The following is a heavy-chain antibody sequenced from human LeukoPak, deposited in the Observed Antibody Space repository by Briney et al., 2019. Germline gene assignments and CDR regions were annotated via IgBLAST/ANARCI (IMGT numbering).Heavy chain of an antibody. CDR1: GFTFSNYS. CDR2: IRSSSTTI. V-gene: IGHV3-48*04. CDR3: ARDRDRGVNWNYGFDY. Sequence: GGSLRLSCEASGFTFSNYSMNWVRQAPGKGLEWVSYIRSSSTTIYYADSVKGRFTNSRDNAKNSLYLQMNSLRAEDTALYYCARDRDRGVNWNYGFDYWGQGTLVTVSS. J-gene: IGHJ4*02. D-gene: IGHD1-7*01.